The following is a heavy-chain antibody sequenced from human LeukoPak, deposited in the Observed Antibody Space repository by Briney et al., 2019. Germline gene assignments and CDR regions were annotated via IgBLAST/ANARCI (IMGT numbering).Heavy chain of an antibody. CDR1: GFTFSSYS. V-gene: IGHV3-21*04. J-gene: IGHJ3*02. D-gene: IGHD1-1*01. CDR2: ISSSSSYI. Sequence: NTGGSLRLSCAASGFTFSSYSMNWVRQAPVKGLEWVSSISSSSSYIYYADSVKGRFTISRDNAKNSLYLQMNSLRAEDTAVYYCAKGLDPGTGTFGAFDIWGQGTMVTVSS. CDR3: AKGLDPGTGTFGAFDI.